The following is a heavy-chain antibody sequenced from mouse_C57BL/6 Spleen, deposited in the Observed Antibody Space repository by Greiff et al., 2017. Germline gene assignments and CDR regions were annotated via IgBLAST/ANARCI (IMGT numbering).Heavy chain of an antibody. CDR3: ARGGDDGYYAWFAY. D-gene: IGHD2-3*01. CDR2: IYPGDGDT. J-gene: IGHJ3*01. CDR1: GYAFSSSW. Sequence: VQRVESGPELVKPGASVKISCKASGYAFSSSWMNWVKQRPGKGLEWIGRIYPGDGDTNYNGKFKGKATLTADKSSSTAYMQLSSLTSKESAVDFCARGGDDGYYAWFAYWGQGTLVTVSA. V-gene: IGHV1-82*01.